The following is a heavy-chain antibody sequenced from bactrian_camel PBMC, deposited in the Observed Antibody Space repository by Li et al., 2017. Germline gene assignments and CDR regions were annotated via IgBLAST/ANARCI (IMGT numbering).Heavy chain of an antibody. V-gene: IGHV3S54*01. Sequence: QLVESGGGSVQAGGSLRLSCVASGNTTSHNCMGWFRQTSGEERGGVAAIYTVDGSTYYAESVEGRFTTSLDTAKSMFYLQMNSLAPEDTAVYYCGVDLGLRRDAACDGMDYGGKGTQVTVS. D-gene: IGHD5*01. CDR2: IYTVDGST. CDR1: GNTTSHNC. J-gene: IGHJ7*01.